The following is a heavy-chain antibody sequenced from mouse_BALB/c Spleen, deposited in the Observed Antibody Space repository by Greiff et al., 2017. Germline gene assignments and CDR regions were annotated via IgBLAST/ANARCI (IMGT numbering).Heavy chain of an antibody. J-gene: IGHJ4*01. V-gene: IGHV5-6-3*01. CDR3: ARDGYKYDAMDY. CDR2: INSNGGST. CDR1: GFTFSSYG. Sequence: VQLQQSGGGLVQPGGSLKLSCAASGFTFSSYGMSWVRQTPDKRLELVATINSNGGSTYYPDSVKGRFTISRDNAKNTLYLQMSSLKSEDTAMYYCARDGYKYDAMDYWGQGTSVTVSS. D-gene: IGHD2-2*01.